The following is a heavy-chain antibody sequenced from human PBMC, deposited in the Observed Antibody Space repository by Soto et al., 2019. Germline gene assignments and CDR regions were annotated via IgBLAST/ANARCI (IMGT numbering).Heavy chain of an antibody. CDR1: GFSFRTYA. CDR2: ISSDGRKE. CDR3: ARDNGGY. D-gene: IGHD2-8*01. V-gene: IGHV3-30*04. Sequence: QEQLVESGGGVVQPGRSLRLSCAASGFSFRTYAMHWVRQAPGKGLEWVEVISSDGRKEFYVDSVKGRFTISRDNSKNTLYLQMNSPRADDTAMYYCARDNGGYWGQGTLVTVSS. J-gene: IGHJ4*02.